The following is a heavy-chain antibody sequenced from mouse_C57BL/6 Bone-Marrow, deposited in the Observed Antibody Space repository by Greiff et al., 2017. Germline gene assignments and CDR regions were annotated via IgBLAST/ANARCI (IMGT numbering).Heavy chain of an antibody. CDR3: TRDPNMDY. CDR2: ISSGGDYI. J-gene: IGHJ4*01. V-gene: IGHV5-9-1*02. Sequence: EVKLMESGAGLVKPGGSLKLSCAASGFTFSSYAMSWVRQTPEKRLEWVAYISSGGDYIYYADPVKGRFTISRDNDRNTLCLQMSNLKAEDTSMYYCTRDPNMDYWGQGTSVTVSS. CDR1: GFTFSSYA.